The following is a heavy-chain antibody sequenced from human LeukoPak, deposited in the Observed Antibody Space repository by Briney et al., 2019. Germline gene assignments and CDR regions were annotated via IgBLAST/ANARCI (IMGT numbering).Heavy chain of an antibody. Sequence: SETLSLTCTVSGGSISSSGYYWGWVRQPPGGGLEWIGSISYSGTTFDNPSLKSRVTLSVDTSKNQFSLRLSSVTAADTAVYYCVRDQLYLGEFSYYYYGMDVWGQGTTVTVSS. CDR1: GGSISSSGYY. J-gene: IGHJ6*02. CDR3: VRDQLYLGEFSYYYYGMDV. D-gene: IGHD3-16*01. V-gene: IGHV4-39*07. CDR2: ISYSGTT.